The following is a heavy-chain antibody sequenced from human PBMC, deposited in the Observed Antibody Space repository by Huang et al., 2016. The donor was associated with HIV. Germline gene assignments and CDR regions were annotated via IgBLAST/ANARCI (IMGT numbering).Heavy chain of an antibody. D-gene: IGHD3-10*01. Sequence: QVQLVQSGAEVKRPGASLKVSCKTSGFTFTNYGFSWVRQAPGQGLEGLGWVSANIGDINDEVKCEGRVSMTTDTTSGTAYMELRRLTSDDTATYYCVRESLYFGDFLFDHWGQGTPVTVSA. V-gene: IGHV1-18*04. CDR3: VRESLYFGDFLFDH. CDR2: VSANIGDI. J-gene: IGHJ4*02. CDR1: GFTFTNYG.